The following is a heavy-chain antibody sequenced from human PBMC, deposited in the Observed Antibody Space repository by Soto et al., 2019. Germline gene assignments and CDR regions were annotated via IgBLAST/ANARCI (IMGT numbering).Heavy chain of an antibody. J-gene: IGHJ5*02. CDR3: AKDRSIYGDYPWFDP. V-gene: IGHV3-23*01. CDR2: ISGSGGST. Sequence: GGSLRLSCAASGFTFSSYAMSWVRQAPGKGLEWVSAISGSGGSTYYADSVKGRFTISRDNSKNTLYLQMNSLRAEDTAVYYCAKDRSIYGDYPWFDPWGQGTLVTVSS. CDR1: GFTFSSYA. D-gene: IGHD4-17*01.